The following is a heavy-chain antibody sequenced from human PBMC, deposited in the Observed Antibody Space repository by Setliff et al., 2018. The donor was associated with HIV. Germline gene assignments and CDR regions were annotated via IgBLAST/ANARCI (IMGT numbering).Heavy chain of an antibody. CDR1: GFRFSDYT. D-gene: IGHD3-22*01. CDR3: ARRPHRRSGYYLYYFES. CDR2: ISGSGDTI. Sequence: PGGSLRLSCAPSGFRFSDYTMTWVRQAPGKGLECVSGISGSGDTIYYTDSVKGRFTISRDNSKNILSLQMNILRAEDTAVYYCARRPHRRSGYYLYYFESWGQGTRVTVSS. V-gene: IGHV3-23*01. J-gene: IGHJ4*02.